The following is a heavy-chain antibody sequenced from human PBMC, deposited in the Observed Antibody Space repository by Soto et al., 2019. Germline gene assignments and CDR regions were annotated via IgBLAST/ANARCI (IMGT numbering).Heavy chain of an antibody. CDR2: INPNSGGT. CDR1: GYTFTGYY. J-gene: IGHJ6*02. CDR3: ARAQHGLVLRDHANFYYGMDV. D-gene: IGHD2-15*01. Sequence: ASVKVSCKASGYTFTGYYMHWVRQAPGQGLEWMGWINPNSGGTNYAQKFQGWVTMTRDTSISTAYMELSRLRSDDTAVYFCARAQHGLVLRDHANFYYGMDVWGQGTTVTVSS. V-gene: IGHV1-2*04.